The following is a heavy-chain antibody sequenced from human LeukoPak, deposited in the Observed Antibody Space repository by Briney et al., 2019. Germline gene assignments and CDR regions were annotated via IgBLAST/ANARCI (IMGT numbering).Heavy chain of an antibody. CDR2: INDDGSVT. CDR1: GFTFSWSW. Sequence: GGSLRLSCAASGFTFSWSWMHWVRQAPGKGLVWVSRINDDGSVTSYVDSVKGRFTISRDNAKNTLYLQMNSLRVEDTAVYYCVRALTGTEDFWGQGTLVTVSS. CDR3: VRALTGTEDF. J-gene: IGHJ4*02. D-gene: IGHD1-7*01. V-gene: IGHV3-74*01.